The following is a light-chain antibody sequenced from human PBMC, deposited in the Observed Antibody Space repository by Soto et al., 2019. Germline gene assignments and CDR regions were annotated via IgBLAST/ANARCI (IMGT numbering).Light chain of an antibody. CDR1: QSVSSY. V-gene: IGKV3-11*01. J-gene: IGKJ2*01. CDR2: DAS. CDR3: QQRSNSYT. Sequence: EIVLTQSPATLSLSPGERATLSCRASQSVSSYLAWYQQKPGQAPRLLIYDASNRATGIPARFSGSGSGTDFTLIISSLEPEDFAVYYFQQRSNSYTFGQGTKLEIK.